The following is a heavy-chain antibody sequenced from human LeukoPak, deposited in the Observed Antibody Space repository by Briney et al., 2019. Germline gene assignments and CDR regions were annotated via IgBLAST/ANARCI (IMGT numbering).Heavy chain of an antibody. V-gene: IGHV3-30-3*01. CDR3: AREEPRYGDSYSPDAFDI. Sequence: GRSPRLSCAASGFTFSSYAMHWVRQAPGKGLEWVAVISYDGSNKYYADSVKGRFTISRDNSKNTLYLQMNSLRAEDTAVYYCAREEPRYGDSYSPDAFDIWGQGTMVTVSS. D-gene: IGHD4-17*01. CDR1: GFTFSSYA. J-gene: IGHJ3*02. CDR2: ISYDGSNK.